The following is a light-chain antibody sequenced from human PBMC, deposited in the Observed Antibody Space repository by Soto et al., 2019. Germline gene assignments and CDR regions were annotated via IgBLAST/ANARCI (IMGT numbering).Light chain of an antibody. J-gene: IGKJ5*01. V-gene: IGKV2-28*01. CDR2: WGS. Sequence: DIVMTQSPLSLAVTPGESASISCRSSQSLLYTTGNNHLDWYLQRPGQPPQLLIYWGSNRASGVPDRFSGSGSGTDCTLKISGVEADDVGVYYCMQGRQLPATFGQGTRLDIK. CDR1: QSLLYTTGNNH. CDR3: MQGRQLPAT.